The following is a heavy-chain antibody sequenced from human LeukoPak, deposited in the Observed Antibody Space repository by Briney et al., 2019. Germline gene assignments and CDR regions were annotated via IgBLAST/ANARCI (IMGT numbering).Heavy chain of an antibody. Sequence: ASVKVSCKSSGYTFTGYYMHWVRQAPGQGLEWMGWINPNSGGTKYAQKFQGRVTMTRDTSITTAYMELSRLRSDDTAVYYCARRAGDYSHPYDYWGQGTLVTVSS. J-gene: IGHJ4*02. CDR1: GYTFTGYY. CDR3: ARRAGDYSHPYDY. CDR2: INPNSGGT. D-gene: IGHD3-22*01. V-gene: IGHV1-2*02.